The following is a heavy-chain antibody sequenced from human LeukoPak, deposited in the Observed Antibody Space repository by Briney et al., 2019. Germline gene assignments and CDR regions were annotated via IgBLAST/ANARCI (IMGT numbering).Heavy chain of an antibody. D-gene: IGHD1-14*01. CDR3: ARRREQVSFISRRKDQSFDY. V-gene: IGHV3-21*01. Sequence: GGSLRLSCAASGFTFSSYSMNWVRQAPGKGLEWVSSISSSSSYIYYADSVKGRFTISRDNAKNSLYLQMNSLRAEDTAVYYCARRREQVSFISRRKDQSFDYWGQGTLVTVSS. J-gene: IGHJ4*02. CDR2: ISSSSSYI. CDR1: GFTFSSYS.